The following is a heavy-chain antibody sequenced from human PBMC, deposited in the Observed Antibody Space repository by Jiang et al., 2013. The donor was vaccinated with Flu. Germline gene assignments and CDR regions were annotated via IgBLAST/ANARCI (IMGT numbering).Heavy chain of an antibody. CDR3: ARDLVYGGNSVLDY. CDR2: ITGTGDTT. J-gene: IGHJ4*02. D-gene: IGHD4-23*01. CDR1: GFTFSSYA. Sequence: QLVESGGGLVQPGGSLRLSCAASGFTFSSYAMTWVRQAPGRGLEWVSSITGTGDTTYYADSVKGRFAISSDNSKTTVYLQMSSLRAEDTAIYYCARDLVYGGNSVLDYWGQGTLVTVSS. V-gene: IGHV3-23*04.